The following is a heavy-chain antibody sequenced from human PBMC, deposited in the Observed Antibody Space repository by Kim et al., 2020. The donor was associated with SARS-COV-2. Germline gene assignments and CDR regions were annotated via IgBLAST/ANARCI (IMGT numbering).Heavy chain of an antibody. D-gene: IGHD5-18*01. CDR1: GGSFSGYY. CDR2: INHSGST. CDR3: ARTRGYSYGGAFYGMDV. J-gene: IGHJ6*02. V-gene: IGHV4-34*01. Sequence: SETLSLTCAVYGGSFSGYYWSWIHQPPGKGLEWIGEINHSGSTNYNPSLKSRVTISVDTSKNQFSLKLSSVTAADTAVYYCARTRGYSYGGAFYGMDVWGQGTTVTVSS.